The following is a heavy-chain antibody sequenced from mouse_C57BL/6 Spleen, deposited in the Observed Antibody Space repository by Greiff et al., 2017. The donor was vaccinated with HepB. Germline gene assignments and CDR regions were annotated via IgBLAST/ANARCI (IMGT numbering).Heavy chain of an antibody. Sequence: LESGAELVKPGASVKLSCTASGFNIKDYYMHWVKQRTEQGLEWIGRIDPEDGETKYAPKFQGKATITADTSSNTAYLQLSSLTSEDTAVYYCAQTRDYPYWYFDVWGTGTTVTVSS. J-gene: IGHJ1*03. CDR3: AQTRDYPYWYFDV. V-gene: IGHV14-2*01. CDR2: IDPEDGET. D-gene: IGHD2-4*01. CDR1: GFNIKDYY.